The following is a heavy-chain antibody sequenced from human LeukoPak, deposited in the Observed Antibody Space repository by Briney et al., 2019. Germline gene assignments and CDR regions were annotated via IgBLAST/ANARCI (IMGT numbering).Heavy chain of an antibody. Sequence: PGGSLRLPCAASGFTFSSYSMNWVRQAPGKGLEWVSSISSSSSYIYYADSVKGRFTISRDNAKNSLYLQMNSLRAEDTAVYYCARDEAFWTYYGMDVWGQGTTVTVSS. CDR2: ISSSSSYI. CDR1: GFTFSSYS. V-gene: IGHV3-21*01. D-gene: IGHD3/OR15-3a*01. CDR3: ARDEAFWTYYGMDV. J-gene: IGHJ6*02.